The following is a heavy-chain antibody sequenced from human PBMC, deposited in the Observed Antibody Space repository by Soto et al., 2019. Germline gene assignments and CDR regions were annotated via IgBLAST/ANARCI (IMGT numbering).Heavy chain of an antibody. V-gene: IGHV3-23*01. Sequence: GGSLRLSCAASGFTFSSYAMTWVRQAPGKGLEWVSAISGSGGSTYYADSVTGRFTISRDDSENTAYLQMNSLKTEDTAVYYCTQEIAVAGTRFDPWGQGTLVTVSS. D-gene: IGHD6-19*01. CDR1: GFTFSSYA. J-gene: IGHJ5*02. CDR3: TQEIAVAGTRFDP. CDR2: ISGSGGST.